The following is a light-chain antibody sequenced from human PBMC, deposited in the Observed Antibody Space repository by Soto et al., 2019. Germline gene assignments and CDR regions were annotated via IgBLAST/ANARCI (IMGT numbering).Light chain of an antibody. J-gene: IGKJ4*01. CDR2: WAS. V-gene: IGKV4-1*01. CDR3: QQYYSTPPT. CDR1: QSVLHSSNNQNH. Sequence: DIVMTQSPDSLAVSLGERATINCKSSQSVLHSSNNQNHLAWYQQKPGQPPKLVIYWASTRESGVPDRFSGSGSGTDFTLTISSLQAEDVAVYYCQQYYSTPPTFGGGTKVEIK.